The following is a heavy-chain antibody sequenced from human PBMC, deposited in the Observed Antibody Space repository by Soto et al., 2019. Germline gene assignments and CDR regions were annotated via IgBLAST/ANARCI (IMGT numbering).Heavy chain of an antibody. Sequence: SQTLSLTCAISGDSVSGNSAAWNWIRQSPSRGLEWLGRTYYRSRWYNDYAVSVKSRITVTRDTSKNQFSLHLNSVTPEDTAVYYSAGEFPYYVSIHSYLEYWGHGALVTVSS. J-gene: IGHJ4*01. V-gene: IGHV6-1*01. CDR2: TYYRSRWYN. CDR1: GDSVSGNSAA. CDR3: AGEFPYYVSIHSYLEY. D-gene: IGHD3-16*01.